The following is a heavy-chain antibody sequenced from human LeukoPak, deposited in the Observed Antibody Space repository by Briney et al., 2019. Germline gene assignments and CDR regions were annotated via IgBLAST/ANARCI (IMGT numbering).Heavy chain of an antibody. CDR3: ARGGDGSGSYSGYYYYYYMDV. Sequence: PGGSLRLSCAASGFNFSTYWMHWVRQAPGKGLVWVSRINSDGINTSYADSVKGRFTISRDNAKNTLNLQMNSLRAEDTAVYYCARGGDGSGSYSGYYYYYYMDVWGKGTTVTVSS. J-gene: IGHJ6*03. CDR1: GFNFSTYW. D-gene: IGHD3-10*01. CDR2: INSDGINT. V-gene: IGHV3-74*01.